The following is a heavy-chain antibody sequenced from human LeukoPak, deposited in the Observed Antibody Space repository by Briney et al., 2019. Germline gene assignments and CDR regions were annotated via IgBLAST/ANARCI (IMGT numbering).Heavy chain of an antibody. CDR2: ISYDGGNT. V-gene: IGHV3-30-3*01. CDR1: GFTFSSCA. Sequence: GGSLRLSCAASGFTFSSCAMHWVRQAPGKGLEWVAVISYDGGNTYYADSVKGRFTISRDNAKNTLYLQMNSLRAEDTAVYYCARVPHYWGQGTLVTVSS. CDR3: ARVPHY. J-gene: IGHJ4*02.